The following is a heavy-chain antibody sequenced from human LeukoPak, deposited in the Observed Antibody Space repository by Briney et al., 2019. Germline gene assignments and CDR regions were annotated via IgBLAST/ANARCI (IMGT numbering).Heavy chain of an antibody. Sequence: PGGSLRLSCAASGFTFSSSWMIWVRQAPGKGLEWVSSITSSSSYIYYADSVKGRFTISRDNAKNSLYLQMDSLRVEDTAEYYCARDPYSGNYGAYYYYYMDVWGKGTTVTVSS. D-gene: IGHD1-26*01. CDR2: ITSSSSYI. V-gene: IGHV3-21*06. CDR3: ARDPYSGNYGAYYYYYMDV. J-gene: IGHJ6*03. CDR1: GFTFSSSW.